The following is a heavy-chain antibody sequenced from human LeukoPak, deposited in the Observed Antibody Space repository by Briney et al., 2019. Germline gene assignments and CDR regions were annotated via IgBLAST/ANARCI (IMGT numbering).Heavy chain of an antibody. CDR3: AVNYVYGDHAHRNPGAYYYMDV. CDR2: INPNSGDT. Sequence: GASVKVSCKASGYTFTGYHMHWVRQAPGQGLEWMGWINPNSGDTSYAQKFQGRVTMTRDTSISTAYMELSWLRSDDTAVYYCAVNYVYGDHAHRNPGAYYYMDVWGKGTTVTVSS. J-gene: IGHJ6*03. CDR1: GYTFTGYH. D-gene: IGHD4/OR15-4a*01. V-gene: IGHV1-2*02.